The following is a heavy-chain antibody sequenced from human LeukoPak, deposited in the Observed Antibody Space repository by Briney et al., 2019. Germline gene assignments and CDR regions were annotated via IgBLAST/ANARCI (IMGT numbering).Heavy chain of an antibody. Sequence: GRSLRLSCAASGFTFDDYAMHWVRQAPGKGLEWVSGISWNSGSIGYADSVKGRFTISRDNAKNSLYLQTNSLRAEDTALYYCAKEERRIAVAGITYYFDYWGQGTLVTVSS. CDR1: GFTFDDYA. V-gene: IGHV3-9*01. D-gene: IGHD6-19*01. CDR3: AKEERRIAVAGITYYFDY. J-gene: IGHJ4*02. CDR2: ISWNSGSI.